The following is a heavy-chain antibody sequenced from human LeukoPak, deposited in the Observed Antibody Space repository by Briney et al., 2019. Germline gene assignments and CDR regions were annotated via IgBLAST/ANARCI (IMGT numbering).Heavy chain of an antibody. CDR1: GFTFSSYT. CDR3: ARDWEGPLGYFDY. D-gene: IGHD1-26*01. CDR2: ISSSSSYI. V-gene: IGHV3-21*01. J-gene: IGHJ4*02. Sequence: GGSLRLSCAASGFTFSSYTMNWVRQAPGKGLEWVSSISSSSSYIYYADSVKGRFTNSRDNAKNSLNLQMNSLRAEDTAVYYCARDWEGPLGYFDYWGQGTLVTVSS.